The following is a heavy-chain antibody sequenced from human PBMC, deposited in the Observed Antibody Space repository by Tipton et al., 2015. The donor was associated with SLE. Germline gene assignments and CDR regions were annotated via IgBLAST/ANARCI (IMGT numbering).Heavy chain of an antibody. J-gene: IGHJ1*01. CDR2: ISYDGSNK. D-gene: IGHD1-1*01. V-gene: IGHV3-30-3*01. CDR1: GFTFSSYA. CDR3: ARDKGTRD. Sequence: SLRLSCAASGFTFSSYAMHWVRQAPGKGLEWVAVISYDGSNKYYADSVKGRFTISRDNSKNTLYLQMNSLRAEDTAVYYCARDKGTRDWGQGTLVTVSS.